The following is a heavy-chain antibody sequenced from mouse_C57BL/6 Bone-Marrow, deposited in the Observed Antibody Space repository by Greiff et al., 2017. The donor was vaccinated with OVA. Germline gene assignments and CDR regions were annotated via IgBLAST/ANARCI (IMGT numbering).Heavy chain of an antibody. CDR3: ARRPPHPSYYFDY. V-gene: IGHV14-2*01. J-gene: IGHJ2*01. CDR1: GFNIKDYY. CDR2: IDPEDGET. Sequence: VQLKESGAELVKPGASVKLSCTASGFNIKDYYMHWVKQRTEQGLEWIGRIDPEDGETKYAPKFQGKATITADTSSNTAYLQLSSLTSEDTAVYYCARRPPHPSYYFDYWGQGTTLTVSS. D-gene: IGHD6-1*01.